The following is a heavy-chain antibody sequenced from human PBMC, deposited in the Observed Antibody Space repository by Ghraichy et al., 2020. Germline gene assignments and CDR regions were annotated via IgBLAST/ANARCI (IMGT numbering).Heavy chain of an antibody. CDR2: ISAKNGHT. CDR3: AKGGPLEAYGSSFDD. Sequence: ASVKVSCKSSDDSFSRYGFAWVRQAPGQGLEWMGWISAKNGHTKYAQKFQGRVTMTTDTSTRTVYMEMKGLRSDDPAVYFCAKGGPLEAYGSSFDDWGQGPLVIVSS. V-gene: IGHV1-18*01. CDR1: DDSFSRYG. D-gene: IGHD3-10*01. J-gene: IGHJ4*02.